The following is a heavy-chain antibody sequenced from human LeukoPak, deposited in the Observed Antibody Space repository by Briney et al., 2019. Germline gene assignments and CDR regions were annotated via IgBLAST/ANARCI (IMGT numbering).Heavy chain of an antibody. CDR2: IQYDGSSK. CDR1: GFTFSSYA. Sequence: GGSLRLSCAASGFTFSSYAMHWVRQAPGKGLDWVAFIQYDGSSKYYADAVKGRFTISRDNSKNTVYLQMSSLRAEDTTVYYCAKDRGYSSYDFDYWGQGTLVTVSS. D-gene: IGHD5-18*01. CDR3: AKDRGYSSYDFDY. J-gene: IGHJ4*02. V-gene: IGHV3-30*02.